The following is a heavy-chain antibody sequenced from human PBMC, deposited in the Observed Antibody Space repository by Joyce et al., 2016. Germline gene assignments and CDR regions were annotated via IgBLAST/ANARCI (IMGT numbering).Heavy chain of an antibody. Sequence: EVHLVESGGGLVQPGGSLRLSCAASGFTFSAYWMIWVRQAPGKGLDWVANIKQDGNEKYYVDSVKGRFTISRDNAKNSLYLQMNSLKAEDTAVYYCARARGCSGRTCHNFDYWGQGTLVTVS. D-gene: IGHD2-15*01. CDR1: GFTFSAYW. CDR3: ARARGCSGRTCHNFDY. CDR2: IKQDGNEK. V-gene: IGHV3-7*03. J-gene: IGHJ4*02.